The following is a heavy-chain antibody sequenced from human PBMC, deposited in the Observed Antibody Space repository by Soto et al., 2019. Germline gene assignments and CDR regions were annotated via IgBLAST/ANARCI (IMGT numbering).Heavy chain of an antibody. D-gene: IGHD1-26*01. CDR1: GGTFSSYT. J-gene: IGHJ6*02. CDR2: IIPILGIA. Sequence: QVQLVQSGAEVKKPGSSVKVSCKASGGTFSSYTISWVRQAPGQGLEWMGRIIPILGIANYAQKFQGRVTITADKSTSTAYMELSSLRSEDTAVYYCARRPWEVRYYYGMDVWGQGTTVTVSS. V-gene: IGHV1-69*02. CDR3: ARRPWEVRYYYGMDV.